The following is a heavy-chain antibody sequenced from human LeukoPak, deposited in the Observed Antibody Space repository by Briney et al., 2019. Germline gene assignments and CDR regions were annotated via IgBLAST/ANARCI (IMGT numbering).Heavy chain of an antibody. CDR3: ARGHSPVTTKVSYFQH. CDR1: GGSFSGYY. J-gene: IGHJ1*01. D-gene: IGHD4-17*01. Sequence: PSETLSLTCAVYGGSFSGYYWSWIRQPPGKGLECIGEINHSGSTIYNPSLKSRVTILVDTSKNQFSLKLSSVTAADTAVYYCARGHSPVTTKVSYFQHWGQGTLVTVSS. V-gene: IGHV4-34*01. CDR2: INHSGST.